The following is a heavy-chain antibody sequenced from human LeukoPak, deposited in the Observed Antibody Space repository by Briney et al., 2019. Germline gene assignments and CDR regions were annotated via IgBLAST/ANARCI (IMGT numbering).Heavy chain of an antibody. CDR2: ISSSSSDM. CDR1: GFTFSSYS. J-gene: IGHJ4*02. Sequence: PGGSLRLSCAASGFTFSSYSMNWVRQAPGKGLEWVSAISSSSSDMYYADSVKGRFTISRDNAKNSLYLQMSSLRAEDTAVYYCARDSYDTLTGYPAHWGQGILVTVSS. CDR3: ARDSYDTLTGYPAH. D-gene: IGHD3-9*01. V-gene: IGHV3-21*01.